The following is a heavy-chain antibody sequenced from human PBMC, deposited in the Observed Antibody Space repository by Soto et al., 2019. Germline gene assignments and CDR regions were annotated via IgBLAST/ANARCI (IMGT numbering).Heavy chain of an antibody. CDR1: EGAFTSYS. V-gene: IGHV1-69*12. CDR3: ARDNTGLDY. CDR2: IIPMSGTT. J-gene: IGHJ4*02. Sequence: QVHLVQSGAEVKKPGSSVKVSCKASEGAFTSYSFHWVRQAPGQGLEWMGGIIPMSGTTNYALKFQGRVTMTADVPTNTAYIELSSLRSEDTAIYYCARDNTGLDYWGQGTLVTVSS. D-gene: IGHD1-1*01.